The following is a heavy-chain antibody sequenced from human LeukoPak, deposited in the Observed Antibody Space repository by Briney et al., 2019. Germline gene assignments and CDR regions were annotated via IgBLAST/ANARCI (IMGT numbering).Heavy chain of an antibody. V-gene: IGHV3-30*02. CDR3: AKDPCSGGSCYSYYYYYYMDV. CDR1: GFTVSSYS. J-gene: IGHJ6*03. D-gene: IGHD2-15*01. Sequence: GGSLRLSCAASGFTVSSYSMNWVRQAPGKGLEWVAFIWYDGSTKYYADFVKGRFTISRDNSKNTLYLQMNSLRAEDTAIYYCAKDPCSGGSCYSYYYYYYMDVWGKGTTVTVSS. CDR2: IWYDGSTK.